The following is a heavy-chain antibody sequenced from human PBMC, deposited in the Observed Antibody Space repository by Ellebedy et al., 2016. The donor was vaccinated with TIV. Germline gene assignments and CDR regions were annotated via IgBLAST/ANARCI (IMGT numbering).Heavy chain of an antibody. V-gene: IGHV1-46*01. D-gene: IGHD3-10*01. CDR1: GYTFTSYY. CDR2: INPSGGST. J-gene: IGHJ5*02. CDR3: ARDPTMVRGVPSNWFDP. Sequence: ASVKVSXKASGYTFTSYYMHWVRQAPGQGLEWMGIINPSGGSTSYAQKFQGRVTMTRDTSTSTVYMELSSLRSEDTAVYYCARDPTMVRGVPSNWFDPWGQGTLVTVSS.